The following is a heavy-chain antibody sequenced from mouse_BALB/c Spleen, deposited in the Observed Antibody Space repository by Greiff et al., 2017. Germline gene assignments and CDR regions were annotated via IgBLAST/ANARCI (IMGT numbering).Heavy chain of an antibody. V-gene: IGHV1-14*01. Sequence: EVQLQESGPELVKPGASVKMSCKASGYTFTSYVMHWVKQKPGQGLEWIGYINPYNDGTKYNEKFKGKATLTSDKSSSTAYMELSSLTSEDSAVYYCARGGATARATSGYYAMDYWGQGTSVTVSS. CDR3: ARGGATARATSGYYAMDY. CDR1: GYTFTSYV. CDR2: INPYNDGT. J-gene: IGHJ4*01. D-gene: IGHD3-2*01.